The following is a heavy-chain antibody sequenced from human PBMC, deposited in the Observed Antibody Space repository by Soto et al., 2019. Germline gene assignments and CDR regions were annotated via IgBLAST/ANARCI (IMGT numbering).Heavy chain of an antibody. CDR2: INDISNAI. V-gene: IGHV3-48*04. J-gene: IGHJ3*01. Sequence: EVQLVASGGGLVQPGGSLRLSCTASGFTFTDHSMNWVRHAPGKGLEWLSYINDISNAIHYADSVTGRFAMSRDNAKKSVFMHMNSLRVEDTGVYYCARHRPTTFSAELWGQGTVVTVSS. CDR3: ARHRPTTFSAEL. CDR1: GFTFTDHS. D-gene: IGHD5-12*01.